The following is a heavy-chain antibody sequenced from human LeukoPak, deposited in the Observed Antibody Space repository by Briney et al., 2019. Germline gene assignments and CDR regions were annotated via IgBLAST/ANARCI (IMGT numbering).Heavy chain of an antibody. V-gene: IGHV4-59*01. CDR3: ARVGDGSSWFFDY. Sequence: SETLSLTCTVSDDSISDYYRGWIRQPPGRGLEWIGYIHNSGTSTYNLSLKSRVTISADTSKNQFSLKLSSVTAADTAVYYCARVGDGSSWFFDYWGQGTLVTVSS. J-gene: IGHJ4*02. CDR2: IHNSGTS. CDR1: DDSISDYY. D-gene: IGHD6-13*01.